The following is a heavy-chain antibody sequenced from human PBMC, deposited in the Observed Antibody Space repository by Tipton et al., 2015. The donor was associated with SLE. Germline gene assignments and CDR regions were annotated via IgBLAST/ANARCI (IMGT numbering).Heavy chain of an antibody. Sequence: TLSLTCAVYGGSFSSYYWSWIRQPPGKGLEWIGYIYYSGSTNYNPSLESRVTMSIDKSRNQFSLKLNSVTAADTAVYYCAKDYNYDYPDYNWGQGTLVIVSS. CDR3: AKDYNYDYPDYN. V-gene: IGHV4-59*12. CDR2: IYYSGST. D-gene: IGHD4-17*01. CDR1: GGSFSSYY. J-gene: IGHJ4*02.